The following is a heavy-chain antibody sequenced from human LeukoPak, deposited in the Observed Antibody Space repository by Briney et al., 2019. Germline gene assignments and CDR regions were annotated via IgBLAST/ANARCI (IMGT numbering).Heavy chain of an antibody. J-gene: IGHJ4*02. D-gene: IGHD3-22*01. V-gene: IGHV3-20*04. CDR1: GFTFDDYA. CDR3: ARGSGYYDSSGYKPFDY. CDR2: INWNGGST. Sequence: GGSLRLSCAASGFTFDDYAMSWVRQAPGKGLEWVSGINWNGGSTGYADSVKGRFTISRDNAKNSLYLQMNSLRAEDTALYYCARGSGYYDSSGYKPFDYWGQGTLVTVSS.